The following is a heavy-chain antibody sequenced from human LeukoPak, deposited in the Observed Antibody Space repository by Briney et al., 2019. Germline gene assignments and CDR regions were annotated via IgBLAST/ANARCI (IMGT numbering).Heavy chain of an antibody. CDR1: GFTFSHYG. Sequence: GGSLRLSCAASGFTFSHYGIHWVRQAPGKGLEWVALISYDGNNKYYADSVKGRFTISRDNSKNTVFLQMNSLRAEDTAVYYCANGSPIAVTDMDVWGTGTTVTVSS. V-gene: IGHV3-30*18. CDR2: ISYDGNNK. D-gene: IGHD6-19*01. J-gene: IGHJ6*04. CDR3: ANGSPIAVTDMDV.